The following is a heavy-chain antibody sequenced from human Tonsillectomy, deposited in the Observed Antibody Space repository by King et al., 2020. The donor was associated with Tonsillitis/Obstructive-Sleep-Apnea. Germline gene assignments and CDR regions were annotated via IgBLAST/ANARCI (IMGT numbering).Heavy chain of an antibody. J-gene: IGHJ3*01. V-gene: IGHV3-30-3*01. CDR2: ISYDASNK. CDR1: GFTFSSCA. D-gene: IGHD6-13*01. CDR3: ASAGRESRSIWSAFDF. Sequence: VQLVESGGGVVQPGKSLRLSCAASGFTFSSCAMHWVRQAPGKGLEWVAVISYDASNKYHADSVKGRFTISRDNSKNTLYVQMNSLRVEDTAVYYCASAGRESRSIWSAFDFWGQGTLVTVSS.